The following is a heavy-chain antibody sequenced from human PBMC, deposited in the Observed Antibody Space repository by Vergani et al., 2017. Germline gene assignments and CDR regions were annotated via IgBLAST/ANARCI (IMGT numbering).Heavy chain of an antibody. CDR1: EYSFGNYW. CDR3: ARHTTYTDS. V-gene: IGHV5-51*01. J-gene: IGHJ4*02. Sequence: EVELVQSGPEMRKPGECLKISCKGSEYSFGNYWIGWVRQMPGNGLEWMGIIYPADSDTRYSPSFQGQVTISADKSISTAFLQWDSLKASDTALYYCARHTTYTDSWGQGTLVTVSS. D-gene: IGHD1-1*01. CDR2: IYPADSDT.